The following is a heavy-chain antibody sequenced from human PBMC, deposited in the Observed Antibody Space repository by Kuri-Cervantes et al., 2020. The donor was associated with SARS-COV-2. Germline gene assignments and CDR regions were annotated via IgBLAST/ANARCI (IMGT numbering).Heavy chain of an antibody. CDR3: ARDAHSTPGGY. CDR2: ISYDGSNK. Sequence: GGFLRLSCAASGFTFSSYAMHWVRQAPGKGLEWVAVISYDGSNKYYADSVKGRFTISRDNSKNTLYLQMNSLRAEDTAVYYCARDAHSTPGGYWGQGTLVTVSS. J-gene: IGHJ4*02. D-gene: IGHD6-13*01. CDR1: GFTFSSYA. V-gene: IGHV3-30-3*01.